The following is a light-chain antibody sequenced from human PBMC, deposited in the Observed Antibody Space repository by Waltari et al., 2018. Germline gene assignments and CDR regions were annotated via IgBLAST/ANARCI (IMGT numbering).Light chain of an antibody. J-gene: IGKJ4*01. Sequence: IVLTQSPDTLSLSPGQRATLSCRASQTINNNFLVWYQQKPGQAPRLIIHGASSRATACPDRFSGSGSGTDCTLTISSLKPEDSAVYYCQQYDGSVLTFGGGTKVEI. CDR3: QQYDGSVLT. V-gene: IGKV3-20*01. CDR1: QTINNNF. CDR2: GAS.